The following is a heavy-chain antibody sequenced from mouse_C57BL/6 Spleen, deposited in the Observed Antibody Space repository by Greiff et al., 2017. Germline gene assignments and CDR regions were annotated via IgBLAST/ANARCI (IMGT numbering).Heavy chain of an antibody. D-gene: IGHD1-1*01. J-gene: IGHJ4*01. Sequence: EVKVEESGPGLVKPSQSLPLTCSVTGYSITSGYYWNWIRQFPGNKLEWMGYISYDGSNNYNPSLKNRISITRDTSKNQFFLKLNSVTTEDTATYYCARDQGYYYDSSYYAMDYWGQGTSVTVSS. CDR2: ISYDGSN. CDR3: ARDQGYYYDSSYYAMDY. V-gene: IGHV3-6*01. CDR1: GYSITSGYY.